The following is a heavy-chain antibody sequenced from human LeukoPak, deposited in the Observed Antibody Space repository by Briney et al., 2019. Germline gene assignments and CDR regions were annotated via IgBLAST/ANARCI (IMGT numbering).Heavy chain of an antibody. V-gene: IGHV1-3*01. CDR1: GYTFTSYG. J-gene: IGHJ6*02. CDR2: INAGNGNT. Sequence: VASVKVSCKASGYTFTSYGISWVRQAPGQRLEWMGWINAGNGNTKYSRKFQGRVTITRDTSASTAYMELSSLRSEDTAVYYCARAEILGLYYYYGMDVWGQGTTVTVSS. D-gene: IGHD7-27*01. CDR3: ARAEILGLYYYYGMDV.